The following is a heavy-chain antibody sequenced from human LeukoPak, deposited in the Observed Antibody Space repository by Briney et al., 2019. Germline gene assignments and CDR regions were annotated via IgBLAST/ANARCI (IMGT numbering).Heavy chain of an antibody. V-gene: IGHV3-23*01. J-gene: IGHJ3*02. Sequence: GGSLRLSCAASGFTFSTYSMSWVRQAPGKGLEWVSSIYPSGGRTYYADSVKGRFTISRDNSKNTLYLQMNSLRAEDTAVYYCASQGGEYSSSHHQDAFDIWGQGTMVTVSS. CDR2: IYPSGGRT. CDR3: ASQGGEYSSSHHQDAFDI. CDR1: GFTFSTYS. D-gene: IGHD6-6*01.